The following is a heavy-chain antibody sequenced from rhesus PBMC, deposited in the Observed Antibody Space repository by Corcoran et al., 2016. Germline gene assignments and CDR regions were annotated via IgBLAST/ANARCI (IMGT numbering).Heavy chain of an antibody. CDR2: IYGSGGGT. J-gene: IGHJ4*01. CDR3: ASSNSSGWYSMDY. V-gene: IGHV4-106*01. D-gene: IGHD6-31*01. Sequence: QVQLQESGPGLVKPSETLSLTCAVSGGSISDAYYWSWIRQPPGKGLEWIGYIYGSGGGTNYNPSLNNRVTISIDTSKNQFSLKLSSVTAADTAVYYCASSNSSGWYSMDYWGQGVLVTVSS. CDR1: GGSISDAYY.